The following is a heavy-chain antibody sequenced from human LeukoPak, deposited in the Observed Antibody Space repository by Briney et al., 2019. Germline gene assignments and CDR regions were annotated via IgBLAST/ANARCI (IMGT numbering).Heavy chain of an antibody. V-gene: IGHV1-69*13. CDR3: ARARGYSGRDFDY. Sequence: GASVKVSCTASGGTFSSYAISWVRQAPGQGLEWMGGIIPIFGTANYAQKFQGRVTITADESTSTAYMELSSLRSEDTAVYYCARARGYSGRDFDYWGQGTLVTVSS. D-gene: IGHD5-12*01. CDR1: GGTFSSYA. CDR2: IIPIFGTA. J-gene: IGHJ4*02.